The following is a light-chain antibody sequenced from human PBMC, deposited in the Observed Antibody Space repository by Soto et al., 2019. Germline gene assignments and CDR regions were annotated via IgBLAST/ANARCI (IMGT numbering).Light chain of an antibody. J-gene: IGLJ1*01. CDR3: CSYAGSSTSGYV. CDR2: EGS. Sequence: QSVLTQPASVSGSPGQSITISCTGTSSDVGSYNLVSWYQQHPGKAPKLMIYEGSKRPSGVSNRFSGSKSGNTASLTISGLQAEDEADYYCCSYAGSSTSGYVFETGTKVT. CDR1: SSDVGSYNL. V-gene: IGLV2-23*01.